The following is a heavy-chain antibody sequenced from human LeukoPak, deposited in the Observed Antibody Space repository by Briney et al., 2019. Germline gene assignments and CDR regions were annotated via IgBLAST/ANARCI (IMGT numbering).Heavy chain of an antibody. D-gene: IGHD3-10*01. J-gene: IGHJ4*02. CDR1: GFTFTSYW. V-gene: IGHV3-7*01. CDR3: ARNYYYRFDY. Sequence: GGSLRLSCAASGFTFTSYWMTWVRQAPGKGLEWVANIKQDGSVKNYVDSLRGRFTISRDNAKDSLYLQMNSLRAEDTAVYFCARNYYYRFDYWGQGTLVAVSS. CDR2: IKQDGSVK.